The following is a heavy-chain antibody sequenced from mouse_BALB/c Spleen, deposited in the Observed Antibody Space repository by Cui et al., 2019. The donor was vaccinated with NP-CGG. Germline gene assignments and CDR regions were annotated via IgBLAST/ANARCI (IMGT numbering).Heavy chain of an antibody. CDR2: MDPNSGGT. D-gene: IGHD1-1*01. CDR3: ARYDYYGSSYFDY. V-gene: IGHV1-72*01. J-gene: IGHJ2*01. CDR1: GYTFTSYW. Sequence: QVPLQQPGAELLKPGAPVKLSCQASGYTFTSYWMHWVKQRPGRGIEWIGRMDPNSGGTKYNEKFKSKATLTVDKPSSTAYMQLSSLTSEDSAVYYCARYDYYGSSYFDYWGQGTNLTVSS.